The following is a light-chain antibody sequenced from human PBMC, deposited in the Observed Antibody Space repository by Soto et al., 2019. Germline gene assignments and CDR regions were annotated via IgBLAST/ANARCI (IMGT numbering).Light chain of an antibody. CDR3: AAGHDSMNAWA. CDR1: SSNIGRNT. J-gene: IGLJ3*02. Sequence: QSVLTQPPSASGTPGQRVTISCSGSSSNIGRNTVKWYRQLPGTAPKLLIGSSDQRPSGVPDRFSGSQSGTSASLAISGLQAEDGADYTCAAGHDSMNAWAFAVGTKLT. V-gene: IGLV1-44*01. CDR2: SSD.